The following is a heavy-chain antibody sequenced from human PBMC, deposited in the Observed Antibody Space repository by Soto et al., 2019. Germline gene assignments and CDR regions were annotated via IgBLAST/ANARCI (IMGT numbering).Heavy chain of an antibody. Sequence: QVQLVESGGGVVQSGRSLRLSCAVSGFTFSDFGMHWVRQAPGKGLEWVALIWYHGGNEEYADSVKGRFSISRDNSKNTLYLQMDSLRAEDTAVYYCARRGCVKGVWYNSYDMWGQGTMVTVSS. V-gene: IGHV3-33*03. J-gene: IGHJ3*02. CDR3: ARRGCVKGVWYNSYDM. D-gene: IGHD2-8*01. CDR1: GFTFSDFG. CDR2: IWYHGGNE.